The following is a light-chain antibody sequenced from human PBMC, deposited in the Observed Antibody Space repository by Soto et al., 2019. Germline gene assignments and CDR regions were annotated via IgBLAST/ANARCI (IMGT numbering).Light chain of an antibody. Sequence: DIQMTQSPSSLSASVGDRITITCRASQSISRKLNWYQQRPGKAPKLLIYAASSLQSGVPSRFSGSGSGIGFTLTISSLQPEDFATYYCQQSFRRWTFGQGTKVEIK. CDR1: QSISRK. J-gene: IGKJ1*01. CDR2: AAS. V-gene: IGKV1-39*01. CDR3: QQSFRRWT.